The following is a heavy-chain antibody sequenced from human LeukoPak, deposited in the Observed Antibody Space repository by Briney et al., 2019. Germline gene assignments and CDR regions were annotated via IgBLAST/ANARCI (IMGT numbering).Heavy chain of an antibody. D-gene: IGHD2-2*01. V-gene: IGHV1-69*04. Sequence: ASVKVSCKASGVTFSSHSISWVRQAPGQGLQWMGRIIPIVDITSYAQNFQGRVTITADESTNTAYLELSSLRSEDTALYYCASERFNGYASGWFDYWGPGTLVIVSS. CDR2: IIPIVDIT. CDR3: ASERFNGYASGWFDY. J-gene: IGHJ5*01. CDR1: GVTFSSHS.